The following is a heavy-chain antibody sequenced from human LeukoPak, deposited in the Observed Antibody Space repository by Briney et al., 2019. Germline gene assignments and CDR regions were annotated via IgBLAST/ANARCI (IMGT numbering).Heavy chain of an antibody. CDR3: AIQGRGDSSGYYLVDY. CDR2: IYYSGST. Sequence: SETLSLTCTVSGGSISSSSYYWGWIRQPPGKGLEWIGSIYYSGSTYYNPSLKSRVTISVDTSKNQFSLKLSSVTAADTAVYYCAIQGRGDSSGYYLVDYWGQGTLVTVSS. V-gene: IGHV4-39*07. CDR1: GGSISSSSYY. J-gene: IGHJ4*02. D-gene: IGHD3-22*01.